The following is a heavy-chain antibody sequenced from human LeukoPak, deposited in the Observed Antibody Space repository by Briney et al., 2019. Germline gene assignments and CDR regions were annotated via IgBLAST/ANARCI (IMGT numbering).Heavy chain of an antibody. CDR2: ISYDGSNK. J-gene: IGHJ6*03. Sequence: PGGSLRLSCAASGFTFSSYAMHWVRQAPGKGLEWVAVISYDGSNKYYADSVKGRFTISRDNSKNTLYLQMNSLRAEDTAVYYCAKDGTGVSWARYSYYYYYYMDVWGKGTTVTVSS. CDR1: GFTFSSYA. CDR3: AKDGTGVSWARYSYYYYYYMDV. D-gene: IGHD3-10*01. V-gene: IGHV3-30-3*01.